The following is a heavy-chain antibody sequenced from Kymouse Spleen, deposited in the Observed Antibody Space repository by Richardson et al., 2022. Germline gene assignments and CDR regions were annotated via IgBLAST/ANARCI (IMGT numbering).Heavy chain of an antibody. J-gene: IGHJ6*02. V-gene: IGHV6-1*01. D-gene: IGHD6-19*01. Sequence: QVQLQQSGPGLVKPSQTLSLTCAISGDSVSSNSAAWNWIRQSPSRGLEWLGRTYYRSKWYNDYAVSVKSRITINPDTSKNQFSLQLNSVTPEDTAVYYCARDRSSGWYGGYYYYGMDVWGQGTTVTVSS. CDR1: GDSVSSNSAA. CDR2: TYYRSKWYN. CDR3: ARDRSSGWYGGYYYYGMDV.